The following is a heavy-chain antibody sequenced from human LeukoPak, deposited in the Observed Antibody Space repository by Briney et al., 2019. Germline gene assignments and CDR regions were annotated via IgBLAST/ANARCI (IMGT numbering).Heavy chain of an antibody. J-gene: IGHJ5*02. CDR2: IYGGGST. CDR3: ARAYPGFDP. Sequence: QTGGALRLSCAASGFTVSSNYMSWVRQAPGKGLEWVSVIYGGGSTYYADSVKGRFTISRDNSKNTLYLQMNSLRAEATAVYYCARAYPGFDPWGQGTLVTVSS. CDR1: GFTVSSNY. V-gene: IGHV3-66*01.